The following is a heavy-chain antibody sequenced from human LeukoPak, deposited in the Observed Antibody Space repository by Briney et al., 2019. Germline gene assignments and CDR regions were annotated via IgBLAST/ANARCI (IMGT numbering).Heavy chain of an antibody. J-gene: IGHJ4*02. CDR2: ISSSSSYI. V-gene: IGHV3-21*01. CDR3: ARDTEEEAYSSGADVFDY. CDR1: GFTFSSYN. D-gene: IGHD6-19*01. Sequence: TGGSLRLSCAAAGFTFSSYNMNWVRQAPGKGLEWVSSISSSSSYIYYADSVKGRFTISRDNAKNSLYLQMNSLRAEDTAIYYCARDTEEEAYSSGADVFDYWGQGTLVTVSS.